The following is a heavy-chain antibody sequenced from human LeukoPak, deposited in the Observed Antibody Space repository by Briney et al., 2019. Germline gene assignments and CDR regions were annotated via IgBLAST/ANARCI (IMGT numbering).Heavy chain of an antibody. D-gene: IGHD3-22*01. CDR2: ISSSSSYI. CDR3: ARSWKYYYDSSGYFLFDY. CDR1: GFTFSSYS. Sequence: GGSLRLSCAASGFTFSSYSMNWVRQAPGKGLEWVSPISSSSSYIYYADSVKGRFTISRDNAKNSLYLQMNSLRAEDTAVYYCARSWKYYYDSSGYFLFDYWGQGTLVTVSS. V-gene: IGHV3-21*01. J-gene: IGHJ4*02.